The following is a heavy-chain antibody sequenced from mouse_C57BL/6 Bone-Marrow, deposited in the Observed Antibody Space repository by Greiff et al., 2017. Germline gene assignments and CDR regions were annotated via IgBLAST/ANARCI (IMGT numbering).Heavy chain of an antibody. Sequence: QVQLQQSGPGLVQPSQSLSITCTVSGFSLTSYGVHWVRQSPGKGLEWLGVIWSGGSTDYNAAFISRLSISKDNSKSQVFFKMNSLRADDTAIYYCARVTVVATGYFDYWGQGTTLTVSS. D-gene: IGHD1-1*01. J-gene: IGHJ2*01. V-gene: IGHV2-2*01. CDR1: GFSLTSYG. CDR2: IWSGGST. CDR3: ARVTVVATGYFDY.